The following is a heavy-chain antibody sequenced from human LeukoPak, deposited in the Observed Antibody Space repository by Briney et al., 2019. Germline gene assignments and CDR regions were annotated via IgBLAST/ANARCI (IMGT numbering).Heavy chain of an antibody. J-gene: IGHJ4*02. Sequence: QSGGPLRLSCAASEFTFSTYSMKRVRQAPGKGLEWVSYISSSSGTIYYADSVKGRFTISRDNAKNSLYLQMNGLRDEDTAVYYCARDQSDYYGSGSYSEGSYWGQRTLVTVSS. CDR2: ISSSSGTI. D-gene: IGHD3-10*01. V-gene: IGHV3-48*02. CDR1: EFTFSTYS. CDR3: ARDQSDYYGSGSYSEGSY.